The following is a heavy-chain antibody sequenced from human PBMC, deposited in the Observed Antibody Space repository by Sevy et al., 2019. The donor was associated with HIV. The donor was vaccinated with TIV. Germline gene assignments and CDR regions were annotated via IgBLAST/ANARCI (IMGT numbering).Heavy chain of an antibody. D-gene: IGHD2-8*01. CDR1: GFSFSGYS. J-gene: IGHJ6*02. CDR3: ARVNCTNGVCLTGYYYYGLDV. CDR2: IDTSSAYI. V-gene: IGHV3-21*01. Sequence: GGSLRLSCAASGFSFSGYSFNWVRQAPGKGLEWVSSIDTSSAYIYYADSVKGRFTISRDNAKNSLYLQMSSLRAEDTAVYFCARVNCTNGVCLTGYYYYGLDVWGQGTTVTVSS.